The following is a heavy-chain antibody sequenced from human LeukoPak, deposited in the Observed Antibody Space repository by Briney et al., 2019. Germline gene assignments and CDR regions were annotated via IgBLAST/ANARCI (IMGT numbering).Heavy chain of an antibody. Sequence: HGESLKISYKGSEYSFTNYWIGWVRQMPGKGLEWMGITYPGDSDTRYSPSFQGQVTISADRSISTAYLQWSSLKASDTAMYYCARHRRSSIYSSFDYWGQGTLVTVSS. V-gene: IGHV5-51*01. D-gene: IGHD4-11*01. CDR1: EYSFTNYW. CDR3: ARHRRSSIYSSFDY. J-gene: IGHJ4*02. CDR2: TYPGDSDT.